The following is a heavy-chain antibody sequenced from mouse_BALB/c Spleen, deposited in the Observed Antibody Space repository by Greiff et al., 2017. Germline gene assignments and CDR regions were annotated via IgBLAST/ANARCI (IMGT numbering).Heavy chain of an antibody. Sequence: VQLQQSGAELVRPGTSVKVSCKASGYAFTNYLIEWVKQRPGQGLEWIGVINPGSGGTNYNEKFKGKATLTADKSSSTAYMQLSSLTSDDSAVYFCARIEGGTSDYWGQGTTLTVSS. D-gene: IGHD3-3*01. CDR1: GYAFTNYL. CDR2: INPGSGGT. V-gene: IGHV1-54*01. CDR3: ARIEGGTSDY. J-gene: IGHJ2*01.